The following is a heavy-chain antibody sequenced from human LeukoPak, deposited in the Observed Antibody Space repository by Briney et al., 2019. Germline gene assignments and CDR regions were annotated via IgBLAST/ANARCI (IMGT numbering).Heavy chain of an antibody. CDR3: TSDPNNSDDH. J-gene: IGHJ4*02. CDR1: GFTFCRLW. Sequence: GGSLRHSCAASGFTFCRLWMYRVRQVPGKGLEWVSRITPDGDGSSYAASMHGRFTISRDNAKDTVYLQMSNLRAEDTALYYCTSDPNNSDDHLGQGTLVTVSS. CDR2: ITPDGDGS. V-gene: IGHV3-74*01. D-gene: IGHD1-20*01.